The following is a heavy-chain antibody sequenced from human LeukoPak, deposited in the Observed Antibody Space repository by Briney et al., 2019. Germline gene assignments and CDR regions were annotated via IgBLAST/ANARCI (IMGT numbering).Heavy chain of an antibody. CDR2: INYRGNT. CDR1: GGSISNSDYY. CDR3: ARLAREYSSSWEYYFDY. V-gene: IGHV4-39*07. J-gene: IGHJ4*02. D-gene: IGHD6-13*01. Sequence: SETLSLTCTVSGGSISNSDYYWDWIRQPPGKGLEWIGSINYRGNTYYKPSLESRVTISVDTSKNQFSLKLSSVTAADTAVYYCARLAREYSSSWEYYFDYWGQGTLVTVSS.